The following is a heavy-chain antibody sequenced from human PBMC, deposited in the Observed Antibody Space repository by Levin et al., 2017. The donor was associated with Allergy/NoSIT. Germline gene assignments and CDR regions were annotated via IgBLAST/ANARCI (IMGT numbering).Heavy chain of an antibody. J-gene: IGHJ4*02. CDR1: GFTFSSYA. Sequence: PGGSLRLSCAASGFTFSSYAMHWVRQAPGKGLEWVAVISYDGSNKYYADSVKGRFTISRDNSKNTLYLQMNSLRAEDTAVYYCAREREVSFGQLVPPSLGYWGQGTLVTVSS. V-gene: IGHV3-30*04. CDR2: ISYDGSNK. CDR3: AREREVSFGQLVPPSLGY. D-gene: IGHD6-13*01.